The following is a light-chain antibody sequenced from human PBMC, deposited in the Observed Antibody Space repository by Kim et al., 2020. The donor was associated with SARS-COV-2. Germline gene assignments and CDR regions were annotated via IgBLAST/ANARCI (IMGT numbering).Light chain of an antibody. V-gene: IGKV3-20*01. CDR2: AAS. CDR3: QQYGSSPQT. J-gene: IGKJ2*01. CDR1: QGINNNF. Sequence: LSPEDRATLSCRASQGINNNFIAWYRQRPGQSPSLLIYAASTRAAGIPDRFSGSGYRTDFSLTISRLEPEDFAVYYCQQYGSSPQTFGQGTKVDIK.